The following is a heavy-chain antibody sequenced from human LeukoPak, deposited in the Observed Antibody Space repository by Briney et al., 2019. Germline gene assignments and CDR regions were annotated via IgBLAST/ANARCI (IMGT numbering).Heavy chain of an antibody. J-gene: IGHJ3*02. CDR1: GFTFSSYS. CDR3: ARDGPPGIAVAGTGDDAFDI. Sequence: PGGSLRLSCAASGFTFSSYSMNWVRQAPGKGLEWVSSISSSSSYLYYADSVKGRFTISRDNAKNSLYLQMNSLRAEDTAVYYCARDGPPGIAVAGTGDDAFDIWGQGTMVTVSS. D-gene: IGHD6-19*01. V-gene: IGHV3-21*01. CDR2: ISSSSSYL.